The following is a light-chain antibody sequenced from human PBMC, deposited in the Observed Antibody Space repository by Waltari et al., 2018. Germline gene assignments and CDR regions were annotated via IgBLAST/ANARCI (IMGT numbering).Light chain of an antibody. CDR3: MIWDSSAWV. CDR2: YRSDSDE. Sequence: QAVLTQPSSLSASPGASASLTCTLRSGLDVGTYRIYWYQQKPGSPPHYLLRYRSDSDEQQGSGVPSRFSGSKDASANAGILLISGLQADDEADYYCMIWDSSAWVFGGGTKLTVL. J-gene: IGLJ3*02. CDR1: SGLDVGTYR. V-gene: IGLV5-45*03.